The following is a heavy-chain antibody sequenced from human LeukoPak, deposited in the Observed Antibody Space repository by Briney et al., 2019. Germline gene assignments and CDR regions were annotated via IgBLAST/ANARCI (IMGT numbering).Heavy chain of an antibody. D-gene: IGHD2-2*01. J-gene: IGHJ3*01. CDR3: ARAFLRYCSSANCYASDF. V-gene: IGHV3-30-3*01. Sequence: PGGSLRLSCAASGFAFSAYAMQWVRQAPGKGLEWVAVISYDGNNKYYADSVKGRFTISRDNSKNTLYLQMNSLGAEDTTVYYCARAFLRYCSSANCYASDFWGQGTMVTVSS. CDR1: GFAFSAYA. CDR2: ISYDGNNK.